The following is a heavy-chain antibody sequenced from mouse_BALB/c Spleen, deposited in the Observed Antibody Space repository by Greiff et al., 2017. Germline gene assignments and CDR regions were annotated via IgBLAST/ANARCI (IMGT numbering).Heavy chain of an antibody. Sequence: EVQLVESGGGLVKPGGSLKLSCAASGFTFSDYYMYWVRQTPEKRLEWVATISDGGSYTYYPDSVKGRFTISRDNAKNNLYLQMSSLKSEDTAMYYCARDGYPSYWGQGTLVTVSA. J-gene: IGHJ3*01. V-gene: IGHV5-4*02. CDR3: ARDGYPSY. D-gene: IGHD2-2*01. CDR2: ISDGGSYT. CDR1: GFTFSDYY.